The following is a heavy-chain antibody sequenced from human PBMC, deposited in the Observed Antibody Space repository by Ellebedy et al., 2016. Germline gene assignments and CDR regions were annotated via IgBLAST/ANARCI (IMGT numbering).Heavy chain of an antibody. CDR3: ARLTPSLLRGITGFDY. CDR1: GYNFTTYD. D-gene: IGHD3-10*01. CDR2: MNPQSGKT. V-gene: IGHV1-8*01. Sequence: ASVKVSCXASGYNFTTYDINWVRQAAGQGLEWMGWMNPQSGKTGFAQQFQGRVTMTRDTSISTAYMELTSLTSEDTAVYYCARLTPSLLRGITGFDYWGQGTLVTVSS. J-gene: IGHJ4*02.